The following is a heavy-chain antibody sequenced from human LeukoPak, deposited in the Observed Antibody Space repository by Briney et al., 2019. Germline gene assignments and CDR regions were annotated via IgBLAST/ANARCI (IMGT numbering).Heavy chain of an antibody. V-gene: IGHV3-74*01. CDR1: GFTFSSYW. J-gene: IGHJ5*02. D-gene: IGHD3-3*01. Sequence: PGGSLRLSCAASGFTFSSYWIHWVRQAPGKGLVWVSRINSGGSDSIYADSVKGRFTISRDNSKNTLYLQMNSLRAEDTAVYYCAKDRPTIFGVVIPWGQGTLVTVSS. CDR2: INSGGSDS. CDR3: AKDRPTIFGVVIP.